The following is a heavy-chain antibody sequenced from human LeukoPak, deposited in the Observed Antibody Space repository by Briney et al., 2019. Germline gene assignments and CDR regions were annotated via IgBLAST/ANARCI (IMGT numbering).Heavy chain of an antibody. D-gene: IGHD1-26*01. CDR3: ARDGYSGSYDFFDY. CDR2: IYYSGSN. Sequence: SETLSLTCTVSGGSISSYYWSWIRQPPGKGLEWIGYIYYSGSNNYNPSLKSRVTISVDASKNQFSLKLNSVTAADTAVYYCARDGYSGSYDFFDYWGQGTLVTVSS. J-gene: IGHJ4*02. CDR1: GGSISSYY. V-gene: IGHV4-59*01.